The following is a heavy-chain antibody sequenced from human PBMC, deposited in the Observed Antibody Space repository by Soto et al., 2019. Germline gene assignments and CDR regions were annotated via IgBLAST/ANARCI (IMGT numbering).Heavy chain of an antibody. CDR3: AREPITMVRGVSGGMDV. CDR1: GGSISSGGYS. V-gene: IGHV4-30-2*01. CDR2: IYHSGST. J-gene: IGHJ6*02. D-gene: IGHD3-10*01. Sequence: SETLSLTCAVSGGSISSGGYSWSWIRQPPGKGLEWIGYIYHSGSTYYNPSLKSRVTISVDRSKNQFSLKLSSVTAADTAVYYCAREPITMVRGVSGGMDVWGQGTTVTVSS.